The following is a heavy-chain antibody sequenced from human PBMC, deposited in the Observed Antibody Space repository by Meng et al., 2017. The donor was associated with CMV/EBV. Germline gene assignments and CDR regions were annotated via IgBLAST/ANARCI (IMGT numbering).Heavy chain of an antibody. CDR3: ARDRTLRFLEWLNTHFDY. D-gene: IGHD3-3*01. V-gene: IGHV3-7*01. Sequence: LSLTCAASGFTFSSYWMSWVRQAPGKGLERVANIKQDGSEKYYVDSVKGRFTISRDNAKNSLYLQMNSLRAEDTAVYYCARDRTLRFLEWLNTHFDYWGQGTLVTVSS. CDR1: GFTFSSYW. CDR2: IKQDGSEK. J-gene: IGHJ4*02.